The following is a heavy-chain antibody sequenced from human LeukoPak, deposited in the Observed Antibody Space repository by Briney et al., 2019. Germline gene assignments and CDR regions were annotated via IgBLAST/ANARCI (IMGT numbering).Heavy chain of an antibody. Sequence: ASVKVSRKASGYTFTSYGISWVRQAPGQGVEWMGWISADNGKTNYAQKLQASVTMTTYTSTSTAYMEPRSLRSDDTAVYYSATNHPPRPSIVVVPAATDAFDIWGQGTMVTVSS. CDR1: GYTFTSYG. J-gene: IGHJ3*02. D-gene: IGHD2-2*01. CDR3: ATNHPPRPSIVVVPAATDAFDI. CDR2: ISADNGKT. V-gene: IGHV1-18*01.